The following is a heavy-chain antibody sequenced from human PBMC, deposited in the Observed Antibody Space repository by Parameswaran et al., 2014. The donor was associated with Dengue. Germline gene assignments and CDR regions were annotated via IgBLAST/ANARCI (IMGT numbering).Heavy chain of an antibody. CDR2: ISSSGSTI. CDR3: AREGWGHSYGFDY. Sequence: VRQMPGKGLEWVSFISSSGSTIYYADSVKGRFTISRDNAKNSLHLQMNSLRGEDTAVYYCAREGWGHSYGFDYWGQGTLVTVSS. V-gene: IGHV3-48*03. J-gene: IGHJ4*02. D-gene: IGHD5-18*01.